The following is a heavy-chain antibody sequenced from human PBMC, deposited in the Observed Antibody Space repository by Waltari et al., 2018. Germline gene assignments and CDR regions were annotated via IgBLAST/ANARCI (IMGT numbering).Heavy chain of an antibody. D-gene: IGHD3-3*01. CDR2: ISSRSSYI. Sequence: EVQLVESGGGLVKPGGSLRLSCAASGFTFSSYSMNWVRQAPGKGLEWVSSISSRSSYIYYADSVKGRFTISRDNAKNSLYLQMNSLRAEDTAVYYCARDRGYDFWSGYYTHNWYFDLWGRGTLVTVSS. V-gene: IGHV3-21*01. CDR3: ARDRGYDFWSGYYTHNWYFDL. CDR1: GFTFSSYS. J-gene: IGHJ2*01.